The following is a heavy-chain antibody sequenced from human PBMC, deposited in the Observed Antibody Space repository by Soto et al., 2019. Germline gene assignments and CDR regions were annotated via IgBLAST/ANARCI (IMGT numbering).Heavy chain of an antibody. CDR3: ARELRRAVAVYFDY. J-gene: IGHJ4*02. CDR2: IWYDGSTK. V-gene: IGHV3-33*01. D-gene: IGHD6-19*01. Sequence: QVQLVESGGGVVQPGRSLRLSCAASGFTFSSYGMHWVRQAPGKGLEWVAVIWYDGSTKYYADSVKGRFTISRDNSKNTLYLQMNSLRAEDTAVYYCARELRRAVAVYFDYWGQGTLVTVSS. CDR1: GFTFSSYG.